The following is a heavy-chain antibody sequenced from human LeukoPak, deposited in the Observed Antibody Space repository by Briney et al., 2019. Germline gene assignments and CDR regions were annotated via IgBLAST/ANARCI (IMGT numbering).Heavy chain of an antibody. J-gene: IGHJ4*02. V-gene: IGHV4-39*01. CDR2: IYYSGTT. Sequence: SETLSLTCAVSGGSIRSSSYYWGWIRQPPGKGLEWIGSIYYSGTTYYNPSLKSRVTISVDTSKNQFSLNLNSVTAADTAVYYCATQGGAARTYFDYWGQGTLVTVSS. CDR3: ATQGGAARTYFDY. D-gene: IGHD6-6*01. CDR1: GGSIRSSSYY.